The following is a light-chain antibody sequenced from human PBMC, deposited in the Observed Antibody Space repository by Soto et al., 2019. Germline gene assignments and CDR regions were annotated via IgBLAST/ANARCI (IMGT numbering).Light chain of an antibody. CDR2: YIS. J-gene: IGKJ5*01. CDR3: QQHNQWPIT. Sequence: EIVLTQSPATLSVSPGETASLSCRASQSAGNFLAWYQQKPGQAPRLLIYYISTRATGIPARFSGSGSGTEFTLTINSLQSEDSAVYYCQQHNQWPITFGQGTRLEIK. V-gene: IGKV3D-15*01. CDR1: QSAGNF.